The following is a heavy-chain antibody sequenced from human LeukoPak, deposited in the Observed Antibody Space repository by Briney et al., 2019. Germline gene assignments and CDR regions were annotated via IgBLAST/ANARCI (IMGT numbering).Heavy chain of an antibody. Sequence: SETLSLTCPVSGGSISSYHWNWIRQPPGKGLEWIGYISYSGTASYNPSLKSRVTISMDTSKNQFPLKLSSVTAADTAVYYCARGGSRRDTAMVWDYWGQGILVTVSS. CDR3: ARGGSRRDTAMVWDY. D-gene: IGHD5-18*01. CDR2: ISYSGTA. CDR1: GGSISSYH. V-gene: IGHV4-59*01. J-gene: IGHJ4*02.